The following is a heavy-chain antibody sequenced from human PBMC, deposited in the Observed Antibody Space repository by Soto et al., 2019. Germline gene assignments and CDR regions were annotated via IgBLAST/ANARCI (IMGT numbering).Heavy chain of an antibody. CDR1: GGSISSSY. V-gene: IGHV4-59*01. CDR3: ARGVHYYDSSGYFYYFDY. J-gene: IGHJ4*02. CDR2: IYYSGST. Sequence: SETLSLTCTVSGGSISSSYWSWIIRPPGKGLEWIGYIYYSGSTNYNPSLKGRVTISVDTSKNQFSLKLSSVTAADTAVYYCARGVHYYDSSGYFYYFDYWGQGTLVTVSS. D-gene: IGHD3-22*01.